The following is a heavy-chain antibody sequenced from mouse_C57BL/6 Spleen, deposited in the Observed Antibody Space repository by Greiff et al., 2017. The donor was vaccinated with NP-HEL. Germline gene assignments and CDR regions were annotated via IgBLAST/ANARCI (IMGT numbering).Heavy chain of an antibody. D-gene: IGHD2-14*01. CDR3: ARDRDYFDY. CDR1: GYTFTSYW. V-gene: IGHV1-69*01. Sequence: QVQLKQPGAELVMPGASVKLSCKASGYTFTSYWMHWVKQRPGQGLEWIGEIDPSDSYTNYNQKFKGKSTLTVDKSSSTAYMQLSSLTSEDSAVYYCARDRDYFDYWGQGTTLTVSS. CDR2: IDPSDSYT. J-gene: IGHJ2*01.